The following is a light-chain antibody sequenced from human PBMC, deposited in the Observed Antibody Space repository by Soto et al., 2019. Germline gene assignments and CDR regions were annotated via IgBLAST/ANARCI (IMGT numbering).Light chain of an antibody. CDR3: QQYHSYPWT. V-gene: IGKV1-5*03. Sequence: DIQMTQSPSTLSASVGDRVSITCRASQSISSWLAWYQQIPGKAPNLLIYLASRLESGVPSRFSGSGSGTEFTLTISSLQPGDFATYYCQQYHSYPWTFGQGTKVEIK. J-gene: IGKJ1*01. CDR2: LAS. CDR1: QSISSW.